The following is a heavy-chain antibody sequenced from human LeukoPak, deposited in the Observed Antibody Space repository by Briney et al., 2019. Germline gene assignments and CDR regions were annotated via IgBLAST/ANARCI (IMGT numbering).Heavy chain of an antibody. CDR1: GFTFNDYY. CDR2: IGSSGGTI. Sequence: GGSLRLSCAASGFTFNDYYMSWMRQARGGALEWVSYIGSSGGTIYYADSVKGRFTISRDNAKNSLYLQMNSLRDEDTAVYYCARGVRGYSYGSRFDYWGQGTLVTVSS. D-gene: IGHD5-18*01. CDR3: ARGVRGYSYGSRFDY. J-gene: IGHJ4*02. V-gene: IGHV3-11*04.